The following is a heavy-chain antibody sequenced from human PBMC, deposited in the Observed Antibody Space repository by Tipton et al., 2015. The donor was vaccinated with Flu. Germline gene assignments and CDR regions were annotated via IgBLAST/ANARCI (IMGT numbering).Heavy chain of an antibody. V-gene: IGHV3-30*02. J-gene: IGHJ4*02. CDR2: IRYDGSNK. D-gene: IGHD6-13*01. Sequence: SLRLSCSASGFTFNNYEMNWVRQAPGKGLEWVAFIRYDGSNKYYADSVKGRFTISRDNSKNTLYLQMNSLRAEDTAVYYCACIAAAAVPWGQGTLVTVSS. CDR3: ACIAAAAVP. CDR1: GFTFNNYE.